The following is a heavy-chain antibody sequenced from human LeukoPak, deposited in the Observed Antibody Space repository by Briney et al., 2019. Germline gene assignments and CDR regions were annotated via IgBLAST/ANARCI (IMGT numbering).Heavy chain of an antibody. V-gene: IGHV1-69*13. CDR3: ASSAYYYDSSGYYSFDY. D-gene: IGHD3-22*01. Sequence: GASVTVSFKASGGTFISYAISWVRQAPGQGLEWMGGIIPIFGTANYAQKFQGRVTITADESTSTAYMELSSLRSEDTAVYYCASSAYYYDSSGYYSFDYWGQGTLVTVSS. CDR2: IIPIFGTA. CDR1: GGTFISYA. J-gene: IGHJ4*02.